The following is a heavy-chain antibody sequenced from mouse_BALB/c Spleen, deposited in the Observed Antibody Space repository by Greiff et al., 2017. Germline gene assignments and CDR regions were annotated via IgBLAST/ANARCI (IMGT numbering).Heavy chain of an antibody. J-gene: IGHJ4*01. CDR3: ARYLLYRYDGDYAMDY. Sequence: QVQLQQSGPELVKPGASVKISCKASGYTFTDYYINWVKQKPGQGLEWIGWIYPGSGNTKYNEKFKGKATLTVDTSSSTAYMQLSSLTSEDTAVYFCARYLLYRYDGDYAMDYWGQGTSVTVSS. D-gene: IGHD2-14*01. V-gene: IGHV1-84*02. CDR1: GYTFTDYY. CDR2: IYPGSGNT.